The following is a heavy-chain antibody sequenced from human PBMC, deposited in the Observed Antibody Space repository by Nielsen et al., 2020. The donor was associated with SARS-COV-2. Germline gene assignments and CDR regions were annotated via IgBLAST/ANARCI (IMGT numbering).Heavy chain of an antibody. J-gene: IGHJ6*02. CDR2: ISYDGSNK. V-gene: IGHV3-30*04. CDR3: ANPYYYYGMGV. CDR1: GFTFSSYA. Sequence: GESLKISCAASGFTFSSYAMHWVRQAPGKGLEWVAVISYDGSNKYYADSVKGRLTISRDNSKNTLYLQMNSLRAEDTAVYYCANPYYYYGMGVWGQGTAVIVSS.